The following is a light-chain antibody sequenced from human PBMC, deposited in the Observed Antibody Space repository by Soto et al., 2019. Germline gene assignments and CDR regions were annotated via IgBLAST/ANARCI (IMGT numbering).Light chain of an antibody. CDR1: QSVSSN. CDR3: QQYNTWPKT. Sequence: EIVMTQSPATLSVSPGERATLSCTASQSVSSNLAWYQQKPGQAPTLLISGVSTRATGIPARFSGSGSGTEFTLTISSLQSEDFEVYYCQQYNTWPKTFGQGTKVEIK. V-gene: IGKV3-15*01. CDR2: GVS. J-gene: IGKJ1*01.